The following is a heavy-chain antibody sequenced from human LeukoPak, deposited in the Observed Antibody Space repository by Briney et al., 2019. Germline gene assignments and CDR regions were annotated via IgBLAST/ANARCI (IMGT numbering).Heavy chain of an antibody. CDR1: GGSINSYY. J-gene: IGHJ6*03. Sequence: SETLSLTCTVSGGSINSYYWSWIRQPPGKGLEWIGYMYYSENTNYNPSLKSRVTISVDTSKNQFSLKLSSVTAADTAVYYCARPSGYCSSTSCYSYYYYMDVWGKGTTVTVSS. CDR3: ARPSGYCSSTSCYSYYYYMDV. V-gene: IGHV4-59*01. D-gene: IGHD2-2*01. CDR2: MYYSENT.